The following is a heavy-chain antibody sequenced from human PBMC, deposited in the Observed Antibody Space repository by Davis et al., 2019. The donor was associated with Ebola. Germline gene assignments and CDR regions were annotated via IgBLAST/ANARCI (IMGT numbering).Heavy chain of an antibody. Sequence: GESLKISCTDSVITFSSYAMTWVRQAPGKGLEWVSAISVSGGSTYYADSVKGRFTISRDNSKKTLYLQMNSLRAEDTAVYYCAKSGLSFGVVKYHYGMDVWGKGTTVTVSS. D-gene: IGHD3-3*01. CDR1: VITFSSYA. J-gene: IGHJ6*04. CDR2: ISVSGGST. CDR3: AKSGLSFGVVKYHYGMDV. V-gene: IGHV3-23*01.